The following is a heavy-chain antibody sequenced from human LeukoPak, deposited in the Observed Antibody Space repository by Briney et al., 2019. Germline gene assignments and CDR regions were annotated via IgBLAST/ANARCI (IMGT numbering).Heavy chain of an antibody. J-gene: IGHJ4*02. Sequence: PGGSLRLSCAVSGVTVSSNFMTWLRQAPGKGLEWVSFLNSGGSTYYADSVKGRFTISRDNSKNTLYLQMNSLRAEDTAVYYCARGDTAMAPGLFDYWGQGTLVTVSS. D-gene: IGHD5-18*01. CDR1: GVTVSSNF. V-gene: IGHV3-53*05. CDR2: LNSGGST. CDR3: ARGDTAMAPGLFDY.